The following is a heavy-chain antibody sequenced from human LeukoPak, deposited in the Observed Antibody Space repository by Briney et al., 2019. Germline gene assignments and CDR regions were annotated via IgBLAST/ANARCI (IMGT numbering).Heavy chain of an antibody. D-gene: IGHD2-2*01. V-gene: IGHV1-2*02. J-gene: IGHJ4*02. CDR1: GYTFTGYY. CDR2: INPNSGGT. Sequence: ASVKVSCKASGYTFTGYYMHWVRQAPGQGLEWMGWINPNSGGTNYAQKFQGRVTMTRDTSISTAYMELSRLRCDDTAVYYCARMDCSSTSCPSWGQGTLVTVSS. CDR3: ARMDCSSTSCPS.